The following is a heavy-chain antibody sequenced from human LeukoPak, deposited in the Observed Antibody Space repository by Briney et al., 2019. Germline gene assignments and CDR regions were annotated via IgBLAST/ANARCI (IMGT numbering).Heavy chain of an antibody. CDR3: ARVATISKYYFDY. Sequence: GGSLRLSCAASGFTFDDYAMHWVRQAPGKGLEWVSGISWNSGSIGYADSVEGRFTISRDNAKNSLYLQMNSLRAEDTALYYCARVATISKYYFDYWGQGTLVTVSS. D-gene: IGHD5-12*01. V-gene: IGHV3-9*01. J-gene: IGHJ4*02. CDR1: GFTFDDYA. CDR2: ISWNSGSI.